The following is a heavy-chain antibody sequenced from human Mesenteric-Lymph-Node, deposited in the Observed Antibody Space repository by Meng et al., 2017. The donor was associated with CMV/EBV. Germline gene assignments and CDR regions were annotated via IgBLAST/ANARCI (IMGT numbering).Heavy chain of an antibody. Sequence: GSLRLSCTVSGGSVSSGSYYWSWIRQPPGKGLEWIGYIYYSGSTNYNPSLKSRVTISVDTSKNQFSLKLSSVTAADTAVYYCAREDVVPAALDAFDIWGQGTMVTVSS. J-gene: IGHJ3*02. V-gene: IGHV4-61*01. CDR2: IYYSGST. D-gene: IGHD2-2*01. CDR3: AREDVVPAALDAFDI. CDR1: GGSVSSGSYY.